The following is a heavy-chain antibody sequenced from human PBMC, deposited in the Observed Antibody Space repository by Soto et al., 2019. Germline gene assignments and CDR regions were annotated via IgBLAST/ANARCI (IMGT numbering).Heavy chain of an antibody. CDR2: IIPIFGTA. CDR3: AAQYYYDSSGYYPFDY. CDR1: GGTFSSYA. Sequence: SVKVSCKASGGTFSSYAISWVRQAPGQGLEWMGGIIPIFGTANYAQKFQGRVTITADESTSTAYMELSSLRSEDTAVYYCAAQYYYDSSGYYPFDYWGQGTLVTVSS. J-gene: IGHJ4*02. D-gene: IGHD3-22*01. V-gene: IGHV1-69*13.